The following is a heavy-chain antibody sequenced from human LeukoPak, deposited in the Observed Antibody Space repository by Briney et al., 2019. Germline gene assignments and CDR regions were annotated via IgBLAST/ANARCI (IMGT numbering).Heavy chain of an antibody. D-gene: IGHD6-19*01. V-gene: IGHV2-5*02. CDR3: AHVPDGYSSGWYVRY. Sequence: SGPTLVNPTQTLTLTCTFSGFSLSTSAVGVGWIRQPPGKALEWLTLIDCDDDKRYSPSLKSRLTITKDTSKNQVVLTMTNMDPVDTATYYCAHVPDGYSSGWYVRYWGQGTLVTVSS. CDR2: IDCDDDK. CDR1: GFSLSTSAVG. J-gene: IGHJ4*02.